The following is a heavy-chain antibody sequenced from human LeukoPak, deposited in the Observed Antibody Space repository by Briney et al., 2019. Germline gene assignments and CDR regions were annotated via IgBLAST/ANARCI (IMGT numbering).Heavy chain of an antibody. D-gene: IGHD2-15*01. Sequence: GASVKVSCKASGYTFTSYGISWVRQAPGQGLEWMGWISAYNGNTNYAQKLQGRVTMTTDTSTSTAYMELRSLRSDDTAVYYCARDAPLRLAAETRVFDYWGQGTLVTVSS. CDR2: ISAYNGNT. CDR3: ARDAPLRLAAETRVFDY. CDR1: GYTFTSYG. V-gene: IGHV1-18*01. J-gene: IGHJ4*02.